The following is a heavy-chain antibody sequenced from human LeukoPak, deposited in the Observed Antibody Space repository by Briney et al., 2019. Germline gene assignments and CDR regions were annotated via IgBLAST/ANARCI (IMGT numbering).Heavy chain of an antibody. V-gene: IGHV3-48*03. CDR3: AELGITMIGGV. J-gene: IGHJ6*04. CDR1: GFTFSSYE. CDR2: ISSSGSTI. D-gene: IGHD3-10*02. Sequence: GGSLRLSCAASGFTFSSYEMNWVRQAPGKGLEWVSYISSSGSTIYYADSVKGRFTIFRDSAKNSLYLQMNSLRAEDTAVYYCAELGITMIGGVWGKGTTVTISS.